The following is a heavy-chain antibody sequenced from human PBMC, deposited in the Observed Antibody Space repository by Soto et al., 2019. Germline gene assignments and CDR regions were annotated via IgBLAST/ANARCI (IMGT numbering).Heavy chain of an antibody. V-gene: IGHV4-34*01. D-gene: IGHD2-2*01. CDR3: ARGPTRPGFEDY. CDR1: GGSFSGYY. J-gene: IGHJ4*02. CDR2: INHSGST. Sequence: SETLSLTCAVYGGSFSGYYWSWIRQPPGKGLEWIGEINHSGSTNYNPSLKSRVTISVDTSKNQFSLKLSSVTAADTAVYYCARGPTRPGFEDYWGQGTLVTVSS.